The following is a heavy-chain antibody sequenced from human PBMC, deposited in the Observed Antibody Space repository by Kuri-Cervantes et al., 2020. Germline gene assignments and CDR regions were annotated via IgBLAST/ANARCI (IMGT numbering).Heavy chain of an antibody. D-gene: IGHD6-13*01. Sequence: GESLKISCAASGFTFSSYWLHWVRQAPGKGLVLVSRINSDGSSTSYADSVKGRFTISRDNSKNTLYLQMNSLRAEDTAVYYCARDSQQLVRAFDIWGQGTMVTVSS. CDR1: GFTFSSYW. CDR3: ARDSQQLVRAFDI. V-gene: IGHV3-74*01. J-gene: IGHJ3*02. CDR2: INSDGSST.